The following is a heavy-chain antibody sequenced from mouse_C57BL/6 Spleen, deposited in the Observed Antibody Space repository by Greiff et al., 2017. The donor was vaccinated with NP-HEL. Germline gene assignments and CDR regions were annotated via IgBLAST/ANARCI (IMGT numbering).Heavy chain of an antibody. CDR3: ARYDYDHFDY. CDR2: ISPGDGDT. J-gene: IGHJ2*01. D-gene: IGHD2-4*01. CDR1: GYAFSSSW. V-gene: IGHV1-82*01. Sequence: VQLQQSGPELVKPGASVKISCKASGYAFSSSWMNWVKQRPGKGLEWIGRISPGDGDTNYNGKFKGKATLTADKSSSTAYMQLSSLTSEDSAVYFCARYDYDHFDYWGQGTTLTVSS.